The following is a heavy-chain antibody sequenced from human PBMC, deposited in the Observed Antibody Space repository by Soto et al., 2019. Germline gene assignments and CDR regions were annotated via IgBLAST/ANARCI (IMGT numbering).Heavy chain of an antibody. V-gene: IGHV1-8*01. CDR2: MNPNSGNT. CDR3: ARDDYYGSGTFYYGMDV. CDR1: GYTFTSYD. J-gene: IGHJ6*02. Sequence: QVQLVQSGAEVKKPGASVKVSCKASGYTFTSYDINWVRQATGQGLEWMGWMNPNSGNTGYAQKFQGRVNMTRNTSISTAYMELSSLRSEDTAVYYCARDDYYGSGTFYYGMDVWGQGTTVTVSS. D-gene: IGHD3-10*01.